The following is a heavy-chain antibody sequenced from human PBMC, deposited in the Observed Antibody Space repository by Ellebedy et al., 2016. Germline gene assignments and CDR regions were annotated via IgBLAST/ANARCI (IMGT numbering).Heavy chain of an antibody. J-gene: IGHJ5*02. V-gene: IGHV3-30*03. CDR1: GFTFSSYG. D-gene: IGHD3-10*01. Sequence: GESLKISCAASGFTFSSYGMHWVRQTPGKGLEWVAVISYDGSNKYYADSVKGRFTISRDNSKNTLYLQMNSLRAEDTAVYYCARGDARGNWFDPWGQGTLVTVSS. CDR2: ISYDGSNK. CDR3: ARGDARGNWFDP.